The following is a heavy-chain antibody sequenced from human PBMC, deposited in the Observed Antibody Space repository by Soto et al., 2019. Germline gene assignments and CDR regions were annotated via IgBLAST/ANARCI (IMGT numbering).Heavy chain of an antibody. J-gene: IGHJ4*02. V-gene: IGHV4-39*01. CDR1: GGSISSSSYY. CDR2: IYYSGST. D-gene: IGHD1-7*01. Sequence: QLQLQESGPGLVKPSETLSLTCTVSGGSISSSSYYWGWIRQPPGKGLEWIGSIYYSGSTYYNPALKSRVTRSVDTSKNQFSLKLSYVTAADTAVYYCARQGRITGTTVYYFEYWGQGTLVTVSS. CDR3: ARQGRITGTTVYYFEY.